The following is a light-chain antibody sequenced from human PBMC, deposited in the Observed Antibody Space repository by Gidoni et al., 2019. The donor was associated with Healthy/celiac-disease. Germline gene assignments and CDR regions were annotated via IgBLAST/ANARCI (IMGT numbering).Light chain of an antibody. CDR3: SSYTSSSSVV. CDR2: EVS. Sequence: PASVSGSPGQSITLSCTGTSSDVGGYNYVSWYQQHPGKAPKLMIYEVSNRPSGVSNRFSGSKSGNTASLTISGLQAEDEADYYCSSYTSSSSVVFGGGTKLTVL. CDR1: SSDVGGYNY. V-gene: IGLV2-14*01. J-gene: IGLJ2*01.